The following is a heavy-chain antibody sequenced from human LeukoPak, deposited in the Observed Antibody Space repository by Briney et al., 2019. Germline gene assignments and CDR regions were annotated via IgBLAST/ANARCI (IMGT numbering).Heavy chain of an antibody. J-gene: IGHJ4*02. CDR1: RFTFSSYG. D-gene: IGHD6-19*01. CDR3: AKGLFIAVADPPLDY. CDR2: ISYDGSDK. V-gene: IGHV3-30*18. Sequence: GRSLRLSCAASRFTFSSYGMHWVRQAPGKGLEWMTVISYDGSDKYYADSVKGRFTISRDNSKNTLYLQMNSLRAEDTAVYYCAKGLFIAVADPPLDYWGQGTLDTVSS.